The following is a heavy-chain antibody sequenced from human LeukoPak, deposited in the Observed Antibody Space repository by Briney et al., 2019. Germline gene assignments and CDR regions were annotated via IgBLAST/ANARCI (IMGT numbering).Heavy chain of an antibody. Sequence: SETLSLTCTVSGGSMNSYYWSWIRQPPGKGLEWIGYIYSSGSTNYNPSLKSRVTISVDTSKNQFSLKLSSVTAADTAVYYCARVSVYGSYFDYWGQGTLVTVSS. D-gene: IGHD4-17*01. CDR2: IYSSGST. J-gene: IGHJ4*02. CDR1: GGSMNSYY. V-gene: IGHV4-59*12. CDR3: ARVSVYGSYFDY.